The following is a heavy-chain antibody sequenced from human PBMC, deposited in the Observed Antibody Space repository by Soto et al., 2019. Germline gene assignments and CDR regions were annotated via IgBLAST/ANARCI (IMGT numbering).Heavy chain of an antibody. V-gene: IGHV4-59*01. CDR1: GGSISSYY. CDR2: IYYSGST. J-gene: IGHJ5*02. D-gene: IGHD6-13*01. CDR3: ATLLYSSSWYLWFDP. Sequence: SETLSLTCTVSGGSISSYYWSWIRQPPGKGLEWIGYIYYSGSTNYNPSLKSRVTISVDTSKNQFSLKLSSVTAADTAVYYCATLLYSSSWYLWFDPWGQGTLVTVSS.